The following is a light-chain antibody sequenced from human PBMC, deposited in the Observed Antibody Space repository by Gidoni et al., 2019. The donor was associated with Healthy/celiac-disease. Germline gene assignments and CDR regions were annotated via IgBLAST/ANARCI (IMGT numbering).Light chain of an antibody. J-gene: IGLJ1*01. CDR2: EVS. CDR3: SSYTSSSTYV. V-gene: IGLV2-14*01. Sequence: QSAPTQPASVAGSPGQSIPISCTGTSSDVGGYNYVSWSQQHPGKAPKLMIYEVSNRPSGVSNRFSGSKSGNTASLTISGLQAEDEADYYCSSYTSSSTYVFGTGTKVTVL. CDR1: SSDVGGYNY.